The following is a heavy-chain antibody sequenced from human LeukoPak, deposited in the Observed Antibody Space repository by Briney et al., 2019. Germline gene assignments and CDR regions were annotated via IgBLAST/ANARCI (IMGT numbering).Heavy chain of an antibody. J-gene: IGHJ4*02. CDR2: IYTSGST. D-gene: IGHD6-6*01. CDR3: AGSGGSSFLDY. Sequence: RASETLSLTCTVSGGSISSYYWSWIRQPAGKGLEWIGRIYTSGSTNYNPSLKSRVTISVDTSKNQFSLKLSSVTAADTAVYYCAGSGGSSFLDYWGQGTLVTVSS. V-gene: IGHV4-4*07. CDR1: GGSISSYY.